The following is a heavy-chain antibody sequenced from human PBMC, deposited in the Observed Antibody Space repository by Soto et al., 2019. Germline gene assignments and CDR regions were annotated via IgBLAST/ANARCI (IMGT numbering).Heavy chain of an antibody. CDR3: AKDLYNWNYFDY. Sequence: GGSLRLSCAASGFNFSSYAMSWVRQAPGKGLEWVSAISGSGGSTYYADSVKGRFTISRDNSKNTLYLQMNSLRAEDTAVYYCAKDLYNWNYFDYWGQGTLVTVSS. CDR2: ISGSGGST. V-gene: IGHV3-23*01. D-gene: IGHD1-20*01. J-gene: IGHJ4*02. CDR1: GFNFSSYA.